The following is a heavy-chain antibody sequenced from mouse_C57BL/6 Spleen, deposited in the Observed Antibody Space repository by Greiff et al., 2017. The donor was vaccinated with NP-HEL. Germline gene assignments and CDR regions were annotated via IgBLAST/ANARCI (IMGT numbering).Heavy chain of an antibody. Sequence: VQGVESGAELMKPGASVKLSCQATGYTFTGYWIEWVKQRPGHGLEWIGEILPGSGSTNYKEKFKGKATFTADTSSNTAYMQLSSLTTDDSAIYFCSRSGDYTWFAYWGQGTLVTVSA. CDR2: ILPGSGST. D-gene: IGHD2-4*01. CDR3: SRSGDYTWFAY. V-gene: IGHV1-9*01. J-gene: IGHJ3*01. CDR1: GYTFTGYW.